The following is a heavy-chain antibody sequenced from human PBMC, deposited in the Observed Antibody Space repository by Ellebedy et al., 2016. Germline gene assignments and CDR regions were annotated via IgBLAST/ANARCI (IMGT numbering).Heavy chain of an antibody. V-gene: IGHV4-59*08. Sequence: SETLSLTXSVSGASIRAYFWSWIRQTPGKGLEYVGYIYHSGRSDYNPSFKGRVTMSLDTSMNQFSLKLTSVTAADTAVYYCARHMTSHVRGFTDAFDVWGHGTTVVVSS. CDR3: ARHMTSHVRGFTDAFDV. J-gene: IGHJ3*01. CDR1: GASIRAYF. D-gene: IGHD3-10*01. CDR2: IYHSGRS.